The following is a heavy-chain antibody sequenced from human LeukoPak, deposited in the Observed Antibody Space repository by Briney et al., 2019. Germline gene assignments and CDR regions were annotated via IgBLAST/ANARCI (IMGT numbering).Heavy chain of an antibody. V-gene: IGHV1-2*02. CDR1: GYTFTGYY. CDR3: ARESRYNWNDNWFDP. Sequence: ASVKVSCKASGYTFTGYYTHWVRQAPGQGLEWMGWINPNSGGTNYAQKFQGRVTMTRDTSISTAYMELSRLRSDDTAVYYCARESRYNWNDNWFDPWGQGTLVTVSS. J-gene: IGHJ5*02. CDR2: INPNSGGT. D-gene: IGHD1-1*01.